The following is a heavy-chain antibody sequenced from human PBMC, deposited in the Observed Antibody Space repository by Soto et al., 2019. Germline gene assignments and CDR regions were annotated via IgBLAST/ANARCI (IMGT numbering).Heavy chain of an antibody. CDR2: IVVAFGKG. D-gene: IGHD5-12*01. Sequence: QLVQYGAEVKKPGSTVRVSCEASGGNFMESAISWVRQVPGQGLEWMGVIVVAFGKGNYAQKFRGRITITADASASTAYMELSSLKAEDTAMYYCVRDSIMIRGESAAFDVWGQGAMVTVSS. V-gene: IGHV1-69*01. J-gene: IGHJ3*01. CDR1: GGNFMESA. CDR3: VRDSIMIRGESAAFDV.